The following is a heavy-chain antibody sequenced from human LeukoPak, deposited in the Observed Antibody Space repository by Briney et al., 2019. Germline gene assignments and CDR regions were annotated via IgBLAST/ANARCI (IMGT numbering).Heavy chain of an antibody. J-gene: IGHJ5*02. Sequence: VKPSCKASRYPFTRYYMHWVPQSPGQQRKCRGWINPYSGGTKYAQKFQGRVTMTRDTSISTAYMELSRLRSDDTAVYYCARDRGPDIVVVPAAVWFDPWGQGNLVTVSS. CDR1: RYPFTRYY. V-gene: IGHV1-2*02. CDR2: INPYSGGT. CDR3: ARDRGPDIVVVPAAVWFDP. D-gene: IGHD2-2*01.